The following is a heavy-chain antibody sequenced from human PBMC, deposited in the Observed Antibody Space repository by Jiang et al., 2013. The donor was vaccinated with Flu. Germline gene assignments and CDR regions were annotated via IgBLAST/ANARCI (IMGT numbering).Heavy chain of an antibody. D-gene: IGHD6-19*01. Sequence: VQLLESGGGLVQPGGSLRLSCAASGFTFSSYAMSWVRQAPGKGLEWVSAISGSGGSTYYADSVKGRFTISRDNSKNTLYLQMNSLRAEDTAVYYCAKSLLSSGWSQGSDYYYGMDVWGQGTTVTVSS. V-gene: IGHV3-23*01. CDR3: AKSLLSSGWSQGSDYYYGMDV. J-gene: IGHJ6*02. CDR1: GFTFSSYA. CDR2: ISGSGGST.